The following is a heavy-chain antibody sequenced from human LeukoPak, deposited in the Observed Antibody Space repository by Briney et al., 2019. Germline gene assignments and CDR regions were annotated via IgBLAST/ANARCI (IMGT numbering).Heavy chain of an antibody. Sequence: SETLSLTCTVSGGSISSYYWSWIRQPPGKGLEWIGYIYYSGSTNYNPSLKSRVTISVDTSKNQFSLKLSSVTAADTAVYYCARSTVTTHYDYWGQGTLVTVSS. V-gene: IGHV4-59*01. D-gene: IGHD4-17*01. J-gene: IGHJ4*02. CDR1: GGSISSYY. CDR3: ARSTVTTHYDY. CDR2: IYYSGST.